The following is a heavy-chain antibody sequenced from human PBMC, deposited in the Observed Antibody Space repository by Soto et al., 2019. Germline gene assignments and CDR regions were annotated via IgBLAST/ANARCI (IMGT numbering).Heavy chain of an antibody. J-gene: IGHJ6*01. Sequence: QVRLVQPAAEVKKPGASVKVSCKTSGYTFIRYGITWVRQPPGQGLEWMGWISPYNDYTNYAQKFQGRVSMTADTSTNTVYLELSPLTSDDTAVYYCARGGYYDDVGGKFTYYGLDVW. CDR2: ISPYNDYT. CDR1: GYTFIRYG. CDR3: ARGGYYDDVGGKFTYYGLDV. V-gene: IGHV1-18*01. D-gene: IGHD3-16*01.